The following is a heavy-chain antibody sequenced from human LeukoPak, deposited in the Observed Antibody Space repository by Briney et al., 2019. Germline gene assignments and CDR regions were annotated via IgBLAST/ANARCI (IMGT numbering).Heavy chain of an antibody. D-gene: IGHD2-15*01. CDR3: ARLYLYKGYCSGGSCYKTPRYFDY. J-gene: IGHJ4*02. Sequence: PSETLSLTCAVYGGSFSGYYWSWIRQPPGKGLEWIGEINHSGSTNYNPSLKSRVTISVDTSKNQFSLKLSSVTAADTAVYYCARLYLYKGYCSGGSCYKTPRYFDYWGQGTLVTVSS. CDR1: GGSFSGYY. CDR2: INHSGST. V-gene: IGHV4-34*01.